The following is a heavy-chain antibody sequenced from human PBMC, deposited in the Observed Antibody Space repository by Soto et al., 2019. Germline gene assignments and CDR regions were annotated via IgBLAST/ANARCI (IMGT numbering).Heavy chain of an antibody. J-gene: IGHJ4*02. Sequence: SQTPSLTCVISGDSISSNLASWSLIRQSPSRVLEGLGRTYYRSKWYSYYSQSVKSRITINPDTSKNQFSLHLSSVTNEDTAVSYCESVQHPAYFDYWGRGTPVIVSS. CDR1: GDSISSNLAS. CDR3: ESVQHPAYFDY. CDR2: TYYRSKWYS. V-gene: IGHV6-1*01.